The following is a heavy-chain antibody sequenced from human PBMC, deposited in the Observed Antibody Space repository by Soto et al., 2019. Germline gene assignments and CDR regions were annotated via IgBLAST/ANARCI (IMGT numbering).Heavy chain of an antibody. Sequence: SETLSLTCTVSGGSISSYYWSWIRQPPGKGLEWIGYIYYSGSTNYNPSLKSRVTISVDTSKNQFSLKLSSVTAADTAVYYCARGPHYDILTGPTAPLYYYGMDVWGQGTTVTVSS. V-gene: IGHV4-59*01. CDR2: IYYSGST. CDR1: GGSISSYY. CDR3: ARGPHYDILTGPTAPLYYYGMDV. D-gene: IGHD3-9*01. J-gene: IGHJ6*02.